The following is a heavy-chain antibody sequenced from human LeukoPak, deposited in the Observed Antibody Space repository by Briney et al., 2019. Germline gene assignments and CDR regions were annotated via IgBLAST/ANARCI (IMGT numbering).Heavy chain of an antibody. CDR1: GDTLTELS. D-gene: IGHD6-13*01. CDR3: ATDRSISSSWNLDYYYGMDV. J-gene: IGHJ6*02. CDR2: FDPEDGET. Sequence: ASVKVSCKVSGDTLTELSMHWGRQAPGKGREGMGGFDPEDGETIYAQKLQCRVPMTEDTSTGTAYMELSSLRSEDTAVYYCATDRSISSSWNLDYYYGMDVWGQGTTVTVSS. V-gene: IGHV1-24*01.